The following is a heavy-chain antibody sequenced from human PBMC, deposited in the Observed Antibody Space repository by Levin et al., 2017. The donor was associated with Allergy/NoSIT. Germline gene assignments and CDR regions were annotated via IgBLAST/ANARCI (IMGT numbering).Heavy chain of an antibody. CDR2: ISYDGSNK. J-gene: IGHJ1*01. V-gene: IGHV3-30*18. CDR3: AKGFYVLGELFTYFQH. D-gene: IGHD3-10*01. Sequence: GESLKISCAASGFTFSSYGMHWVRQAPGKGLEWVAVISYDGSNKYYADSVKGRFTISRDNSKNTLYLQMNSLRAEDTAVYYCAKGFYVLGELFTYFQHWGQGTLVTVSS. CDR1: GFTFSSYG.